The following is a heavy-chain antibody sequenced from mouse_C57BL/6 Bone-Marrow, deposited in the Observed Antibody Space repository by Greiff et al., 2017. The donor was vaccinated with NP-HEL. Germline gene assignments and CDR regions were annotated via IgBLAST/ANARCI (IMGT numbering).Heavy chain of an antibody. CDR3: ARHDDGYYGYFDV. J-gene: IGHJ1*03. CDR2: ISYDGSN. V-gene: IGHV3-6*01. D-gene: IGHD2-3*01. Sequence: VQLKESGPGLVKPSQSLSLTCSVTGYSITSGYYWNWIRQFPGNKLEWMGYISYDGSNNYNPSLKNRISITRDTSKNQFFLKLNSVTTEDTATYYCARHDDGYYGYFDVWGTGTTVTVSS. CDR1: GYSITSGYY.